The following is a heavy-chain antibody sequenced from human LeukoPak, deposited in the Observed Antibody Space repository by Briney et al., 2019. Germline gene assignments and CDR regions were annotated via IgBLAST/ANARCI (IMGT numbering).Heavy chain of an antibody. J-gene: IGHJ4*02. CDR2: INHSGST. CDR3: ARVEIAVSLRFDY. Sequence: PSETLSLTCAVYRGSFSGYYWSWIRQPPGKGLEWIGEINHSGSTNYNPSLKSRVTISVDTSKNQFSLKLSSVTAADTAVYYCARVEIAVSLRFDYWGQGTLVTVSS. CDR1: RGSFSGYY. D-gene: IGHD5-24*01. V-gene: IGHV4-34*01.